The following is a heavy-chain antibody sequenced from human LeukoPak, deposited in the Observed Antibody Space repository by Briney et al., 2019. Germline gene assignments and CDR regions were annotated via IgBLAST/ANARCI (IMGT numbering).Heavy chain of an antibody. CDR1: GGSISSGVYY. CDR3: ASSGYDSGTDY. V-gene: IGHV4-39*07. J-gene: IGHJ4*02. D-gene: IGHD5-12*01. CDR2: IHSSGST. Sequence: PSETLSLTCSVSGGSISSGVYYWGWVRQPPEEGLEWIGSIHSSGSTFYNPSLKSRVAISRDTSKNQFSLKLSSVTAADTAVYYCASSGYDSGTDYWGQGTLVTVSS.